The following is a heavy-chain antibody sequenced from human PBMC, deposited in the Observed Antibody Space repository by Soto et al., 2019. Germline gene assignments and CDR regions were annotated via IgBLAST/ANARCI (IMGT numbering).Heavy chain of an antibody. Sequence: PGGSLRLSCAASGFTFSSYAMSWVRQAPGKGLEWVSAISGSGGSTYYADSVKGRFTISRDNSKDTLYLQMNSLRAEDTAVYYCAKVPYSSGWYATGFDYWGQGTLVTVSS. D-gene: IGHD6-19*01. CDR3: AKVPYSSGWYATGFDY. V-gene: IGHV3-23*01. CDR1: GFTFSSYA. J-gene: IGHJ4*02. CDR2: ISGSGGST.